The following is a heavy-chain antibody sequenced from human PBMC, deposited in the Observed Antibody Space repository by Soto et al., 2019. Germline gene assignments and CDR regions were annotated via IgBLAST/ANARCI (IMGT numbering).Heavy chain of an antibody. CDR3: ARGSSGRWEALDY. CDR2: LSSSGNTI. D-gene: IGHD1-26*01. CDR1: GFTFSDYY. Sequence: PGGSLRLSCAASGFTFSDYYMSWIRQAPGKGLEWVSYLSSSGNTIYDADSVKGRFTISRDNAKNSLYLQMNSLRAEDTALYYCARGSSGRWEALDYWGQGALVIVSS. V-gene: IGHV3-11*01. J-gene: IGHJ4*02.